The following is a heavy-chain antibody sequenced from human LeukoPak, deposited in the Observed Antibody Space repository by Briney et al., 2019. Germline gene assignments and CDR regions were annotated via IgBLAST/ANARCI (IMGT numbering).Heavy chain of an antibody. J-gene: IGHJ6*02. D-gene: IGHD6-6*01. CDR3: AKFSSDTNYYYGMDV. CDR1: GFSFRDA. Sequence: GGSLRLSCAASGFSFRDAWMSWVRQAPGKGLEWVSSIVDSGGITYYADSVKGRFTISRDNSKNTLYLQMNSLRAEDTALYYCAKFSSDTNYYYGMDVWGPGTTVTVSS. CDR2: IVDSGGIT. V-gene: IGHV3-23*01.